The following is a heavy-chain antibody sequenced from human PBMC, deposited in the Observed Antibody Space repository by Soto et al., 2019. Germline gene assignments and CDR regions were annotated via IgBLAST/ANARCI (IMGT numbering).Heavy chain of an antibody. CDR2: IYSGGST. D-gene: IGHD1-26*01. CDR1: GFTVSSNY. CDR3: AKDLWDQTQITKRERGFDY. J-gene: IGHJ4*02. V-gene: IGHV3-53*01. Sequence: GGSLRLSCAASGFTVSSNYMSWVRQAPGKGLEWVSVIYSGGSTYYADSVKGRFTISRDNSKNTLYLQMNSLRAEDTAVYYCAKDLWDQTQITKRERGFDYWGQGTLVTVS.